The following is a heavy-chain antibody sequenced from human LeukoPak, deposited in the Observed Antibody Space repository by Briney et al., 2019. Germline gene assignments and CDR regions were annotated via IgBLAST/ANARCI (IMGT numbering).Heavy chain of an antibody. CDR3: ARTTLDCKNGVCYDY. Sequence: ASVKVSCKASGGTFSSYAISWVRQAPGQGLEWMGGIIPIFGTANYAQKFQGRVTITADESTSTAYMELSSLRSEDTAVYYCARTTLDCKNGVCYDYWGQGTPVTVSS. CDR2: IIPIFGTA. CDR1: GGTFSSYA. J-gene: IGHJ4*02. V-gene: IGHV1-69*13. D-gene: IGHD2-8*01.